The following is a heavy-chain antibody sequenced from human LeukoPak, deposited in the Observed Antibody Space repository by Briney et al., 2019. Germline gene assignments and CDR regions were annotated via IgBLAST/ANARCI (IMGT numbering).Heavy chain of an antibody. V-gene: IGHV3-23*01. CDR2: ISGSGGST. CDR3: AKVGQWLVLDY. CDR1: GFTFSSYA. D-gene: IGHD6-19*01. Sequence: GGSLRLSCADSGFTFSSYAMSWVRQAPGEGLEWVSAISGSGGSTYYADSVKGRFTISRDNSKNTLYLQMNSLRAEDTAVYYCAKVGQWLVLDYWGQGTLVTVSS. J-gene: IGHJ4*02.